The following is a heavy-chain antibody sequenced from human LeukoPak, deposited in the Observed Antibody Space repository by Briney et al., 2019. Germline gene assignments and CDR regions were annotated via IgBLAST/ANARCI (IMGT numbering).Heavy chain of an antibody. CDR2: IIPIFGTA. D-gene: IGHD6-19*01. Sequence: SVKVSCKASGGTFSSYAISLVRQAPGQGLEWMGGIIPIFGTANYAQKFQGRVTITTDESTSTAYMELSSLRSEDTAVYYCARDLPNFSSGWTVEYFQHWGQGTLVTVSS. J-gene: IGHJ1*01. CDR1: GGTFSSYA. CDR3: ARDLPNFSSGWTVEYFQH. V-gene: IGHV1-69*05.